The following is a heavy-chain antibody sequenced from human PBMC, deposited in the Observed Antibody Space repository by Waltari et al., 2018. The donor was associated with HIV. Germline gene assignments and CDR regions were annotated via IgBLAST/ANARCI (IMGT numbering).Heavy chain of an antibody. CDR2: SSYDGNKK. D-gene: IGHD3-10*01. CDR1: GFTFSAYD. J-gene: IGHJ4*02. V-gene: IGHV3-30*18. Sequence: QVQLVESGGDVVQPGRSLTLSCAASGFTFSAYDIHWVRQAPGKGLEWVAGSSYDGNKKYFAGSVKGRFTISRDNSKNKLYLQMNGLRSADTAVYYCVKESGLYASWSTKYYFDYWGQGTLVTVSS. CDR3: VKESGLYASWSTKYYFDY.